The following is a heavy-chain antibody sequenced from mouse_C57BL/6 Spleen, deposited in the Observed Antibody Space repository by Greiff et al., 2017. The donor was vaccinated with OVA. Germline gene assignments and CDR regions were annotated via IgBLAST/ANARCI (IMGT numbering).Heavy chain of an antibody. D-gene: IGHD2-4*01. CDR2: INPGSGGT. Sequence: VQLQQSGAELVRPGTSVKVSCKASGYAFTNYLIEWVKQRPGQGLEWIGVINPGSGGTNYNEKFKGKATLTADKSSSTAYMQLSSLTSEDSAVYFCATDYDGGYAMDYWGQGTSVTVSS. V-gene: IGHV1-54*01. J-gene: IGHJ4*01. CDR3: ATDYDGGYAMDY. CDR1: GYAFTNYL.